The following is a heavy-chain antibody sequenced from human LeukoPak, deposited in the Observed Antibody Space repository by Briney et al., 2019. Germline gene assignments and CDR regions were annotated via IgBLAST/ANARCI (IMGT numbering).Heavy chain of an antibody. CDR3: ARDDGYNSN. V-gene: IGHV3-66*02. D-gene: IGHD5-24*01. CDR1: GFTFDNYR. J-gene: IGHJ4*02. CDR2: IYSGGST. Sequence: GGSLRLSCAASGFTFDNYRISWVRQAPGKGLEWVSVIYSGGSTYYADSVKGRFTISRDNSKNTLYLQMNSLRAEDTTVYYCARDDGYNSNWGQGTLVTVSS.